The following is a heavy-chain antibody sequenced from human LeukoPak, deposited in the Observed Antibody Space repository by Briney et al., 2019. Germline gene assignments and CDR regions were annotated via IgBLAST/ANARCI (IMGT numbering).Heavy chain of an antibody. CDR3: AHRVTNSLFDY. CDR2: IYWDDDK. D-gene: IGHD4-23*01. J-gene: IGHJ4*02. V-gene: IGHV2-5*02. Sequence: SGPTLVKPTQTLTLTCTFSGFSLSTTGVGVGWIRQPPGKALEWLALIYWDDDKRYSPSLKSRLIITKDTSKNQVVLTMTNMGPVDTATYFCAHRVTNSLFDYWGQGTLVTVSS. CDR1: GFSLSTTGVG.